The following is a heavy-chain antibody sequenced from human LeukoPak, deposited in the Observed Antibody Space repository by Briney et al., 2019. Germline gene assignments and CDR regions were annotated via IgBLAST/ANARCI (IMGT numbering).Heavy chain of an antibody. J-gene: IGHJ3*02. Sequence: SETLSLTCTDSGGSIISSDYHWGWVRQPPGKGLEWIGTISYSGNTDYNPSLRSRVTISVDTSNNQFSLRLGSVTAADTAVYHCARHCCSGPAKCVFDIWGQGTMVTVSS. CDR3: ARHCCSGPAKCVFDI. CDR1: GGSIISSDYH. CDR2: ISYSGNT. D-gene: IGHD2-15*01. V-gene: IGHV4-39*01.